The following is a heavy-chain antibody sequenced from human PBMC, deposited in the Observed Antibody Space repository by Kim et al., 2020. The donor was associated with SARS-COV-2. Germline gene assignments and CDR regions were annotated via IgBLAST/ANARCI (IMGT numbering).Heavy chain of an antibody. CDR3: ASTGAGELSYDY. V-gene: IGHV4-31*02. Sequence: YYNPSLKRRVNRSVDTSKKQFSLKLSSVTAADTAVYYCASTGAGELSYDYWGQGTLVTVSS. D-gene: IGHD3-16*02. J-gene: IGHJ4*02.